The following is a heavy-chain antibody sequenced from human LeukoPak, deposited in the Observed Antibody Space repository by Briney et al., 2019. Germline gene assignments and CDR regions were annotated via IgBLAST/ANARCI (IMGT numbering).Heavy chain of an antibody. D-gene: IGHD4-17*01. Sequence: GGSLRLSCAASGFTFSSHAMSWVRQAPGKGLEWVSSLSGSGGTTYHADSVKGRFSISRDNSKNTLYLQLNSLRAEDTAVYYCAKGGSTSRVTTSRVVFGYYYYLDVWGKGTPVTVCS. V-gene: IGHV3-23*01. CDR1: GFTFSSHA. CDR3: AKGGSTSRVTTSRVVFGYYYYLDV. J-gene: IGHJ6*03. CDR2: LSGSGGTT.